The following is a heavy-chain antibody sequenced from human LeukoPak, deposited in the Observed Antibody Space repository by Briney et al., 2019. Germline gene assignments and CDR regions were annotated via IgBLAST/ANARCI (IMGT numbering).Heavy chain of an antibody. D-gene: IGHD5-24*01. CDR1: GYTFTSYD. CDR3: ARTGKRRDGYNYYY. Sequence: ASVKVSCKASGYTFTSYDINWVRQATGQGLESMRRMNPNSGNTGYAQKFQGRVTMTRNTSISTAYMELSSLRSEDTAVYYCARTGKRRDGYNYYYWGQRTQVTVSS. CDR2: MNPNSGNT. V-gene: IGHV1-8*01. J-gene: IGHJ4*02.